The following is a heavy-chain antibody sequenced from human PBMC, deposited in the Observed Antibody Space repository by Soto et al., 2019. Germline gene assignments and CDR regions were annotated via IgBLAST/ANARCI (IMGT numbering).Heavy chain of an antibody. J-gene: IGHJ6*02. CDR3: ATDEYFGSEIDFYYYAMDV. Sequence: SETLSLTCTVSGASISIGGYFWSWIRQHPGKGLEWIGHIYYNGSTYYNPSLKSRLTISVDASKNEFSLRLTSVTAADTAVYFCATDEYFGSEIDFYYYAMDVWGQGTTVTVSS. D-gene: IGHD3-10*01. CDR2: IYYNGST. CDR1: GASISIGGYF. V-gene: IGHV4-31*03.